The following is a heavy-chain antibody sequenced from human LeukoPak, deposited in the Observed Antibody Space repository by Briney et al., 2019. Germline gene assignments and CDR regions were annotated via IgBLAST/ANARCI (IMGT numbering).Heavy chain of an antibody. CDR2: IRGNGGGT. CDR1: GFTFSSNA. Sequence: GGSLRLSCAASGFTFSSNAMTWVRQAPGKGLEWVSTIRGNGGGTHYAESLRGRFTISRDNSKSTVYLQMNSLSAEDTAVYYCARVVGSTMRAPFDFWGQGMLVTVSS. D-gene: IGHD1-26*01. J-gene: IGHJ4*02. V-gene: IGHV3-23*01. CDR3: ARVVGSTMRAPFDF.